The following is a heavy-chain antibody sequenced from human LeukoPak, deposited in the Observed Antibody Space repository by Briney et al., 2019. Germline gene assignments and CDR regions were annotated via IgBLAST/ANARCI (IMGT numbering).Heavy chain of an antibody. CDR2: IYYSGST. D-gene: IGHD3-10*01. CDR3: AGTEYYYGLGSYSHYYGMDV. CDR1: GGSISSYY. V-gene: IGHV4-59*01. Sequence: KPSETLSLTCTVSGGSISSYYWSWIRQPPGKGLEWIGYIYYSGSTNYNPSLKSRVTISVDTSKNQFSLKLSSVTAADTAVYYCAGTEYYYGLGSYSHYYGMDVWGQGTTVTVSS. J-gene: IGHJ6*02.